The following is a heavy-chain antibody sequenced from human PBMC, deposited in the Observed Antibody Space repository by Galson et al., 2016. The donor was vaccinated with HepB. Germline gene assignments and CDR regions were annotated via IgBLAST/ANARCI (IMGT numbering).Heavy chain of an antibody. Sequence: PALVKPTQTLTLTCTLSGFSLSTKGEGVGWIRQPPGKALEWLVLIYWADDNRYSPSLRSRLTISKATSKNQVVLKMANMDPVDTATYYCAHPSGQWGLGPVGNWGQGILVTVSS. CDR2: IYWADDN. V-gene: IGHV2-5*02. CDR1: GFSLSTKGEG. CDR3: AHPSGQWGLGPVGN. D-gene: IGHD1-26*01. J-gene: IGHJ4*02.